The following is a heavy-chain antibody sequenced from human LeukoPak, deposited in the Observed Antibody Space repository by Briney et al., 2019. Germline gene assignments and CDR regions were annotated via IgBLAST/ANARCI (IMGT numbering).Heavy chain of an antibody. D-gene: IGHD7-27*01. CDR1: GFTFSTNN. Sequence: PGGSLSFSCAAPGFTFSTNNMSWARQAPGKGLEWAPVIYSGGSTYYADSVKGRFTISRDNSKNTLYLQMNSLRAEDTAVYYCATGKLGSYYYYGMDVWGQGTTVTVSS. V-gene: IGHV3-53*01. CDR3: ATGKLGSYYYYGMDV. J-gene: IGHJ6*02. CDR2: IYSGGST.